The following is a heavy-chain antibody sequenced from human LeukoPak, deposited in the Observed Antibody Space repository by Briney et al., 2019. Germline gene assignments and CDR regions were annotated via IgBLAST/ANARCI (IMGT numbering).Heavy chain of an antibody. J-gene: IGHJ6*02. D-gene: IGHD3-3*01. V-gene: IGHV1-3*01. Sequence: ASVKVSCKASGYTFTSYAMHWVRQAPGQRLEWMGWINAGNGNTKYSQKFQGRVTITRDTSASTAYMELSSLRSEDTAVYYCARTPRDDFRSGCYTDYYYYGMDVWGQGTTVTVSS. CDR1: GYTFTSYA. CDR3: ARTPRDDFRSGCYTDYYYYGMDV. CDR2: INAGNGNT.